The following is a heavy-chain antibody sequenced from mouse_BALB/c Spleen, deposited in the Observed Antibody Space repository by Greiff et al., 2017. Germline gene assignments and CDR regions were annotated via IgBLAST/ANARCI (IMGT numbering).Heavy chain of an antibody. D-gene: IGHD4-1*02. J-gene: IGHJ4*01. CDR2: IRSKSNNYAT. CDR1: GFTFNTYA. V-gene: IGHV10-1*02. Sequence: VQLQESGGGLVQPKGSLKLSCAASGFTFNTYAMNWVRQAPGKGLEWVARIRSKSNNYATYYADSVKDRFTISRDDSQSMLYLQMNNLKTADTAMYYCVSQGANWAHYYAMDYWGQGTSVTVSS. CDR3: VSQGANWAHYYAMDY.